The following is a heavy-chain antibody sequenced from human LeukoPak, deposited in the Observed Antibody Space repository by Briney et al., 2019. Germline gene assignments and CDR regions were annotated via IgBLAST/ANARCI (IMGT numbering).Heavy chain of an antibody. D-gene: IGHD5-12*01. Sequence: ASVKVTCKASGYTFGDYYIHWVRQAPGQGLEWMGWINPDSGGTNYAQKFQGWVTMTRDTSISTAYMELSRLRSDDTAVYYCARAKYSGYDRSPFDYWGQGTLATVSS. CDR2: INPDSGGT. J-gene: IGHJ4*02. V-gene: IGHV1-2*04. CDR1: GYTFGDYY. CDR3: ARAKYSGYDRSPFDY.